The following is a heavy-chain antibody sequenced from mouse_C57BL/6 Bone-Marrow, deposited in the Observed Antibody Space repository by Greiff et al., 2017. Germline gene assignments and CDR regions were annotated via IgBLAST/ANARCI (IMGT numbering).Heavy chain of an antibody. CDR2: ISSGSSTI. CDR3: AKDYFDY. Sequence: EVKLMESGGGLVKPGGSLKLSCAASGFTFSDYGMHWVRQAPEKGLEWVAYISSGSSTIYYADTVKGRFTISRDNAKNTLFLQMTSLRSEDTAMYYCAKDYFDYWGQGTTLTVSS. CDR1: GFTFSDYG. J-gene: IGHJ2*01. V-gene: IGHV5-17*01.